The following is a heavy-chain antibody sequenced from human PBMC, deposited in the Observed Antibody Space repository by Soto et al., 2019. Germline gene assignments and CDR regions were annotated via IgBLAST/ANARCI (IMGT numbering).Heavy chain of an antibody. D-gene: IGHD3-3*01. CDR3: ARPILGGAFDI. J-gene: IGHJ3*02. V-gene: IGHV4-59*08. Sequence: PSETLSLTCTVSGGSISSYYWSWIRQPPGKGLEWIGYIYYSGSTNYNPSLKSRVTISVDTSKNQFSLKLSSVTAADTAVYYCARPILGGAFDIWGQGTMVTVSS. CDR1: GGSISSYY. CDR2: IYYSGST.